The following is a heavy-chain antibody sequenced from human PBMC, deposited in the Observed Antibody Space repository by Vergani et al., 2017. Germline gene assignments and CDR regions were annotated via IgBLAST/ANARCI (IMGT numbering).Heavy chain of an antibody. D-gene: IGHD2-21*01. CDR1: GGSISSGGYY. V-gene: IGHV4-31*03. CDR2: IYYSGST. J-gene: IGHJ5*02. Sequence: QVQLQESGPGLVKPSQTLSLTCTVSGGSISSGGYYWSWIRQHPGKGLEWIGYIYYSGSTHYNPSLKSRVTISLDTSKNQFSLKLSSVTAADTAVYYCARDMRTRHSWFEPWGQGSLVTVFS. CDR3: ARDMRTRHSWFEP.